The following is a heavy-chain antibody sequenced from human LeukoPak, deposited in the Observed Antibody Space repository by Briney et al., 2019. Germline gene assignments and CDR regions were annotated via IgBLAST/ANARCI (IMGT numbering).Heavy chain of an antibody. V-gene: IGHV4-39*07. CDR2: IYYSGST. CDR1: GGSISSSSYY. D-gene: IGHD3-3*01. J-gene: IGHJ4*02. CDR3: ATLTYYDFWSGYYPRTFDY. Sequence: SETLSLTCTVSGGSISSSSYYWGWFRQPPGKGLEWIGSIYYSGSTYYNPSLKSRVTISVDTSKNQFSLKLSSVTAADTAVYYCATLTYYDFWSGYYPRTFDYWGQGTLVTVSS.